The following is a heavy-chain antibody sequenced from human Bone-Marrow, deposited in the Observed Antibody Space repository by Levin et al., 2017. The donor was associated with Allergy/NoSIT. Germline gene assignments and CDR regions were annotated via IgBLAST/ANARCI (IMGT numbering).Heavy chain of an antibody. Sequence: PGGSLRLSFAASGITFSNAWMSWARQAPGKGLEWVGRIKSKADGGTTEYAAPVKGRFTISRDDSKNTLYLQMNSLKTEDTAVYFCTTYSSSWYYFDYWGQGTLVTVSS. CDR2: IKSKADGGTT. V-gene: IGHV3-15*01. D-gene: IGHD6-13*01. J-gene: IGHJ4*02. CDR3: TTYSSSWYYFDY. CDR1: GITFSNAW.